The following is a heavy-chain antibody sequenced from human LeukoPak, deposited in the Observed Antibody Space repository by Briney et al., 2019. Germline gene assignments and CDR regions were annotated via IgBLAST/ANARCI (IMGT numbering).Heavy chain of an antibody. J-gene: IGHJ4*02. CDR2: FDPEDGET. CDR3: ATVLPSYNWNYGFF. Sequence: GASVKVSCKVSGYTLTELSMHWVRQAPGKGLEWMGGFDPEDGETIYAQKFQGRVTMTEDTSTDTAYMELRSLRSEDTAVYYCATVLPSYNWNYGFFWGQGTLVTVSS. V-gene: IGHV1-24*01. CDR1: GYTLTELS. D-gene: IGHD1-7*01.